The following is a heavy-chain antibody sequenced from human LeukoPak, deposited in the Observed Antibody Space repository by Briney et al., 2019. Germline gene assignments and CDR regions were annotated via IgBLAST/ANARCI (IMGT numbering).Heavy chain of an antibody. D-gene: IGHD6-13*01. CDR3: ARIAAAGTLTPPDY. CDR2: ISSSSSYK. CDR1: GFTFSSYC. Sequence: GGSLRLSCAASGFTFSSYCMNWVRQAPGKGLEWVSSISSSSSYKYYADSVKGRFTISRDNAKNSLYLQMNSLRAEDTAVYYCARIAAAGTLTPPDYWGQGTLVTVSS. V-gene: IGHV3-21*01. J-gene: IGHJ4*02.